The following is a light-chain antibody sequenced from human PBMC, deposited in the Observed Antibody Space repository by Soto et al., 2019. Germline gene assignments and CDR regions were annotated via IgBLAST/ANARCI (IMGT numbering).Light chain of an antibody. CDR3: SSYTSSSFVV. Sequence: QSALTQPASVSGSPGQSITISCTGTSSDVGGYNYVSWYQQHPGKAPKLMIYDVSNRPSRVSNRFSGSKSGNTASLTISGLQAEDEADYYCSSYTSSSFVVFGGGTKVTVL. J-gene: IGLJ2*01. V-gene: IGLV2-14*01. CDR2: DVS. CDR1: SSDVGGYNY.